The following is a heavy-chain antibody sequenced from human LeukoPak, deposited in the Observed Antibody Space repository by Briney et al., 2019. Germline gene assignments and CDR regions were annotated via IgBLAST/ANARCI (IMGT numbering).Heavy chain of an antibody. Sequence: GGSLRLSCAASGFTFSSYSMNWVRQAPGKGLEWVSSISSSSSYIYYADSVKGRFTISRDNAKNSLYLQMNSLRAEDTAVYYCARDSYYYDSSGKTGYYMDVWGKGNTGTVSS. V-gene: IGHV3-21*01. CDR2: ISSSSSYI. D-gene: IGHD3-22*01. CDR1: GFTFSSYS. CDR3: ARDSYYYDSSGKTGYYMDV. J-gene: IGHJ6*03.